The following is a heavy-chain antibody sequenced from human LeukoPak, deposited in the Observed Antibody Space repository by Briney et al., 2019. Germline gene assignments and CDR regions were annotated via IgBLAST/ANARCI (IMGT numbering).Heavy chain of an antibody. D-gene: IGHD3-3*01. J-gene: IGHJ4*02. CDR3: ARAPLAIFGVVYRGFDY. Sequence: PSETLSLTCTVSGGSISSGGYYWSWIRQHPGKGLEWIGYIYYSGSTYYNPSLKSRVTIAVDTSKTQFSLKLSSVTAADTAVYCCARAPLAIFGVVYRGFDYWGQGTLVTVSS. CDR2: IYYSGST. V-gene: IGHV4-31*03. CDR1: GGSISSGGYY.